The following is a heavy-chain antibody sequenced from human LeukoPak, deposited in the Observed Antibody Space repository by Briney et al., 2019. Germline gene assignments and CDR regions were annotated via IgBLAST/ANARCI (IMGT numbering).Heavy chain of an antibody. Sequence: ASVKVSCKASGYTFTSYAMHWVRQAPGQRLEWMGWINAGNGNTKYSQKFQGRVTVTVDTSANTAYMELSSLRSEDTAVYYCARGSGIPPDNWFDPWGQGTLVTVSS. J-gene: IGHJ5*02. D-gene: IGHD6-19*01. CDR2: INAGNGNT. CDR3: ARGSGIPPDNWFDP. V-gene: IGHV1-3*01. CDR1: GYTFTSYA.